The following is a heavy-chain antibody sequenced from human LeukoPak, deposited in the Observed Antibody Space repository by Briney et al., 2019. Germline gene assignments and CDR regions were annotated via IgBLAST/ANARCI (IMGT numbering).Heavy chain of an antibody. Sequence: ASVKVSCKASGYTFSNYGISWVRQAPGQGLEWMGWISPYNGNTNYAQKLQGRVTMTTDTSTSTAYMELRSLRSDDTAVYYCAREGLNGYSYGTFDYWGQGTLVTVSS. D-gene: IGHD5-18*01. J-gene: IGHJ4*02. CDR3: AREGLNGYSYGTFDY. V-gene: IGHV1-18*01. CDR2: ISPYNGNT. CDR1: GYTFSNYG.